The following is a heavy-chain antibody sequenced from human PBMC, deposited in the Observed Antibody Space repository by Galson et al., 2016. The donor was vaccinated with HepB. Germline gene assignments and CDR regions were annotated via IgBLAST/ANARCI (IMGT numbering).Heavy chain of an antibody. Sequence: SLTCTVSGASISSDDYHWSWVRQPPGKGLEWIGYIHYSGGTKYTPSLKSRVTMSVDTSKNQFSLKLNSVTVADTGVYYCARSLKASASFFLFLWGRGALVTVSS. CDR3: ARSLKASASFFLFL. CDR2: IHYSGGT. J-gene: IGHJ2*01. D-gene: IGHD2-2*01. V-gene: IGHV4-30-4*01. CDR1: GASISSDDYH.